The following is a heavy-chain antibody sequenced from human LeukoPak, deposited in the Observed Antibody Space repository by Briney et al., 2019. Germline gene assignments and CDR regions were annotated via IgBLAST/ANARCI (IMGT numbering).Heavy chain of an antibody. Sequence: GASVKVSCKASGYTFTSYGISWGRQAPGQGLEWMGWISAYNGNTNYAQKLQGRVTMTTDTSTSTAYMELRNLRSDDTAVYYCAIVYYYDSSGYFDYWGQGTLVTVSS. J-gene: IGHJ4*02. CDR1: GYTFTSYG. D-gene: IGHD3-22*01. CDR2: ISAYNGNT. V-gene: IGHV1-18*01. CDR3: AIVYYYDSSGYFDY.